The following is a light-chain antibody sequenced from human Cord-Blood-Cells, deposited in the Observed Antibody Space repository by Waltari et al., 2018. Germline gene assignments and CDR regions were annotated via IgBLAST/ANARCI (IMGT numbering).Light chain of an antibody. CDR2: DHN. Sequence: QSVLTQPPSVSEAPGQKVTIPCSGSSSNIGNNYVSWYQQLPGTAPKLLSSDHNNGPSGIPDRSVGSNSGTSATLCITGLQSGDEADYYCGTWDSSLSAVVFGGGTKLTVL. CDR3: GTWDSSLSAVV. CDR1: SSNIGNNY. V-gene: IGLV1-51*01. J-gene: IGLJ2*01.